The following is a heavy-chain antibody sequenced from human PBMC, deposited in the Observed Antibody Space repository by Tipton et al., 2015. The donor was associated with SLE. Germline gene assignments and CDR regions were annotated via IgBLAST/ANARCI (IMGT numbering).Heavy chain of an antibody. D-gene: IGHD1-26*01. CDR3: AKECGTYRPYGMDV. J-gene: IGHJ6*02. V-gene: IGHV3-9*01. CDR1: GFTFSNFG. Sequence: SLRLSCAASGFTFSNFGMHWVRQAPGKGLEWVSGITWNGVDKGYADSVRGRFTISRDNAKNSLYLQMNSLRPEDTAFYYCAKECGTYRPYGMDVWGQGTTVTVSS. CDR2: ITWNGVDK.